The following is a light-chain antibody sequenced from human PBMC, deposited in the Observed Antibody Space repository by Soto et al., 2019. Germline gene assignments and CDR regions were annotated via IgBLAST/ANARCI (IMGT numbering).Light chain of an antibody. CDR3: QQYGSSPIT. CDR2: GAS. CDR1: QSVTSDY. J-gene: IGKJ5*01. Sequence: EIVLTQSPGTLSLSPGERATLSCRASQSVTSDYLAWYQQNPGQAPRLLIYGASSRATGIPDRFSGSGSGTDFTLTISRLEPEDFAVYYCQQYGSSPITFGQGTRLEIK. V-gene: IGKV3-20*01.